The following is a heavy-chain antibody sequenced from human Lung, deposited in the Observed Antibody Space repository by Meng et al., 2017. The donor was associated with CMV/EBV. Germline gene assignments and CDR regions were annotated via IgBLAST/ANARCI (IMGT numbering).Heavy chain of an antibody. CDR3: ARDLGYSSSWYFQYYFDC. J-gene: IGHJ4*02. D-gene: IGHD6-13*01. V-gene: IGHV1-46*01. CDR1: GYTLTNYY. CDR2: INPSDNTT. Sequence: SVXXSCKASGYTLTNYYIHWVRQAPGQGLEWMGIINPSDNTTIYAQKFQGRVTMTRDTSTSTVYMELSSLRSDDTALYYCARDLGYSSSWYFQYYFDCWGQGXLVTVSS.